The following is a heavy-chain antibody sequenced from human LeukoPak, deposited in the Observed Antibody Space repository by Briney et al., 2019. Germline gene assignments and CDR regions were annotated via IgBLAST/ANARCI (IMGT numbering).Heavy chain of an antibody. CDR3: VKDLAIMVRGVYGMDV. Sequence: GGSLRLSCSASGFTFSSYAMHWVRQAPGKGLEYVSAISSNGGSTYYADSVKGRFTISRDNSKNTLYLQMSSLRAEDTGVYYCVKDLAIMVRGVYGMDVWGQGTTVTVSS. J-gene: IGHJ6*02. D-gene: IGHD3-10*01. CDR1: GFTFSSYA. CDR2: ISSNGGST. V-gene: IGHV3-64D*06.